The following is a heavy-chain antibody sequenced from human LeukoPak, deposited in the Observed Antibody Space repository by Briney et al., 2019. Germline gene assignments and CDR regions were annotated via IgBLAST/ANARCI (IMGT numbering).Heavy chain of an antibody. CDR3: ARANWNDVPDAFDI. Sequence: GASVKVSCKASGYTFTSYGIGWVRQAPGQGLEWMGWISAYNGNTNYAQKLQGRVTMTTDTSTSTAYMELRSLRSDDTAVYYCARANWNDVPDAFDIWGQGTMVTVSS. V-gene: IGHV1-18*01. D-gene: IGHD1-1*01. J-gene: IGHJ3*02. CDR1: GYTFTSYG. CDR2: ISAYNGNT.